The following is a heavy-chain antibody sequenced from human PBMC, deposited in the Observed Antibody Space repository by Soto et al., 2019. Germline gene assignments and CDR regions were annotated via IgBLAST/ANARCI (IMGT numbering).Heavy chain of an antibody. CDR1: GYSFTNYW. CDR3: ARQAVAATEPDF. CDR2: IDPSDSYT. D-gene: IGHD6-19*01. Sequence: RGESLKISCKGSGYSFTNYWISWVRQMPGKGLEWMGRIDPSDSYTNYSPSFQGHVTISADKSISTAYLQWSSLKASDTAMYYCARQAVAATEPDFWGQGTLVTVSS. J-gene: IGHJ4*02. V-gene: IGHV5-10-1*01.